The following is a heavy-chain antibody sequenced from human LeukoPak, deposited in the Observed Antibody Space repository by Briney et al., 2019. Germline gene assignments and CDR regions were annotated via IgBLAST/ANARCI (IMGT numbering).Heavy chain of an antibody. V-gene: IGHV5-51*01. CDR2: IYPGDSDT. CDR3: ARHGINYYDSSGYYLNWFDP. CDR1: GYSFTSYW. J-gene: IGHJ5*02. D-gene: IGHD3-22*01. Sequence: GESLKISCKGSGYSFTSYWIGWVRQMPGKGLKWMGIIYPGDSDTRYSPSFQGQVTISADKSISTAYLQWSSLKASDTAMYYCARHGINYYDSSGYYLNWFDPWGQGTLVTVSS.